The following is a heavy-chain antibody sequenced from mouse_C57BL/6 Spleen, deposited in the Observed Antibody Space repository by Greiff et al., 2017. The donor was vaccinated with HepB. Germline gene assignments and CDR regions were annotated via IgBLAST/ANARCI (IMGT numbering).Heavy chain of an antibody. J-gene: IGHJ2*01. CDR1: GYTFTSYG. CDR3: ASKSNSVLLN. V-gene: IGHV1-81*01. Sequence: LVESGAELARPGASVKLSCKASGYTFTSYGISWVKQRTGQGLEWIGEIYPRSGNTYYNEKFKGKATLTADKSSSTAYMELRSLTSADSAVYFCASKSNSVLLNWGQGTTLTVSS. CDR2: IYPRSGNT. D-gene: IGHD2-5*01.